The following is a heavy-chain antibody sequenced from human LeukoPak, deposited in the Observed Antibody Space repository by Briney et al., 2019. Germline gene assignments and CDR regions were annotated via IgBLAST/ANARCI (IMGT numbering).Heavy chain of an antibody. V-gene: IGHV3-33*01. CDR2: IWYDGSNK. CDR3: ARDRDGGNIDY. J-gene: IGHJ4*02. Sequence: PGGSLRLSCAASGFTFSSYGMHWVRQAPGKGLEWVAVIWYDGSNKYYADSVKGRFTISRDNSKNTLYLQTNSLRAEDTAVYYCARDRDGGNIDYWGQGTLVTVSS. CDR1: GFTFSSYG. D-gene: IGHD2-15*01.